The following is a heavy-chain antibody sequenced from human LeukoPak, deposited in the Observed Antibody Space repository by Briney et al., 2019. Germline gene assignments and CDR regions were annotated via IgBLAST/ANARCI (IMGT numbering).Heavy chain of an antibody. D-gene: IGHD2-2*01. CDR3: AREGPPYCSSTSCDDNWFDP. CDR2: ISAYNGNT. CDR1: GYTFTSYG. Sequence: ASVKVSCKASGYTFTSYGISWVRQAPGQGLEWMGWISAYNGNTNYAQKLQGRVTMTTDTSTSTAYMELRSLRSDDTAVYYCAREGPPYCSSTSCDDNWFDPWGHGTLVTVSS. V-gene: IGHV1-18*01. J-gene: IGHJ5*02.